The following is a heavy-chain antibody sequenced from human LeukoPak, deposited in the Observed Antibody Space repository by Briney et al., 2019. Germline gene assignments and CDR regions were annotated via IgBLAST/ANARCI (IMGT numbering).Heavy chain of an antibody. CDR1: GFTFPSHG. Sequence: GGSLRLPCTVSGFTFPSHGVHWVRQAPGKGLKWVAYIGHDGRDIYYADSVKGRFTISRDNSKNTVHLQMNSLKVEDTAVYYCARDLIGGWSCDHWGQGTLVTVSS. J-gene: IGHJ4*02. V-gene: IGHV3-30*02. CDR2: IGHDGRDI. D-gene: IGHD3-16*01. CDR3: ARDLIGGWSCDH.